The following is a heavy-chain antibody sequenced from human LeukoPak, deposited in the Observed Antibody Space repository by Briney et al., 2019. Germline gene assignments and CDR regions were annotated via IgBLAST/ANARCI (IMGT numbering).Heavy chain of an antibody. Sequence: SETLSLTSTVSGGSISSYYWSWIRQPPGKGLEWIGYIYYSGSTNYNPSLKSRVTISVDTSKNQFSLKLSSVTAADTAVYYCARDDKRYYYDSSGYRAGVPYYYYGMDVWGQGTTVTVSS. CDR1: GGSISSYY. J-gene: IGHJ6*02. D-gene: IGHD3-22*01. CDR3: ARDDKRYYYDSSGYRAGVPYYYYGMDV. CDR2: IYYSGST. V-gene: IGHV4-59*01.